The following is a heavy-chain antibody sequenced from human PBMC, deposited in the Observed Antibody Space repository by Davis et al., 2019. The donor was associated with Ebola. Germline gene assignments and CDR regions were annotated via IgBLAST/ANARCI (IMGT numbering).Heavy chain of an antibody. V-gene: IGHV4-39*01. Sequence: PSETLSLTCTVSGGSISSSSYYWGWIRQPPGKGLEWIGSIYYSGSTYYNPSLKSRVTISVDTSKNQFSLKLSSVTAADTAVYYCARQVEYGDGPFDYWGQGTLVTVSS. CDR3: ARQVEYGDGPFDY. CDR2: IYYSGST. CDR1: GGSISSSSYY. J-gene: IGHJ4*02. D-gene: IGHD4-17*01.